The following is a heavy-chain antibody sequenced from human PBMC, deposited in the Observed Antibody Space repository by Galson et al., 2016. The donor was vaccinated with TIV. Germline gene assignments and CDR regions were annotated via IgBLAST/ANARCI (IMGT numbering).Heavy chain of an antibody. D-gene: IGHD3-3*01. V-gene: IGHV5-10-1*01. Sequence: QSGAEVKKPGESLRISCKGSGHRFTSKWISWVRQMPGKGLEWVGKIDLSDSYTNYSPSFQGHVTLSVDKSISTAYLQWSSLRASDTAMYYCATSRDIESLLEIYGMDVWGQGTTVTVS. CDR1: GHRFTSKW. CDR2: IDLSDSYT. CDR3: ATSRDIESLLEIYGMDV. J-gene: IGHJ6*02.